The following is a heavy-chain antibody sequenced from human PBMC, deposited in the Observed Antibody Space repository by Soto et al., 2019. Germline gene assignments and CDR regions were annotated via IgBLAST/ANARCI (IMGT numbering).Heavy chain of an antibody. J-gene: IGHJ4*02. CDR1: GFTVSNNY. CDR2: IYSGGYT. D-gene: IGHD6-6*01. Sequence: EVQLVESGGGLIQPGGSLRLSCAVSGFTVSNNYMSWVRQAPGKGLEGVSVIYSGGYTAYGDSVKGRFTISRDNSKNTLYLKMNRRGAHAAGVYYWAARRGGGGYGGQGTLVTVSS. CDR3: AARRGGGGY. V-gene: IGHV3-53*01.